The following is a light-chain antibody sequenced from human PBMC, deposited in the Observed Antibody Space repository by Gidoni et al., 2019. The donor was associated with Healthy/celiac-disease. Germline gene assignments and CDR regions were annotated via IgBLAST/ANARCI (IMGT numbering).Light chain of an antibody. CDR1: NIGSKS. CDR3: QVWDSSSDHCV. V-gene: IGLV3-21*04. J-gene: IGLJ3*02. Sequence: SYVLTQPPSVSVAPGKTARITCGGNNIGSKSVHGYQRKPGKAPVLVIYYDSDRPSGIPERFSGSNSGNTATLTISRVEAGDEADYYCQVWDSSSDHCVFGGGATLTVL. CDR2: YDS.